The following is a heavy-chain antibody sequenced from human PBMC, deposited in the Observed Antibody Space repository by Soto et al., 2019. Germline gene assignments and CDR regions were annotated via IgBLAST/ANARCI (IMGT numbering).Heavy chain of an antibody. D-gene: IGHD2-15*01. CDR3: ARGLGYCSGGSCYSGGYSYNYGMDV. V-gene: IGHV1-69*13. Sequence: SVKVSCKASGGTFSSYSISWVRQAPGQGLEWMGGIIPIFGTANYAQKFQGRVTITVDESTSTAYMELSSLRSEDTAVYYCARGLGYCSGGSCYSGGYSYNYGMDVWGQGTTVTVSS. CDR2: IIPIFGTA. CDR1: GGTFSSYS. J-gene: IGHJ6*02.